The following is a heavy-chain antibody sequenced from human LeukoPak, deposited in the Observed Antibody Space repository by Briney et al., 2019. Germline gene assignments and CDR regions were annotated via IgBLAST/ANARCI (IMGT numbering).Heavy chain of an antibody. CDR1: RFSVSNNY. Sequence: GGSLRLSCAASRFSVSNNYMNWVRQSPGKGLEWVSVIFGGGDTYYADSVKGRFTISRDDSKNTVYLQMSSLRAEDTAVYYCAREEIEEVPTLTFNWVAIYYSHYMDVWGKGTTVTVSS. D-gene: IGHD5-12*01. CDR2: IFGGGDT. V-gene: IGHV3-66*02. J-gene: IGHJ6*03. CDR3: AREEIEEVPTLTFNWVAIYYSHYMDV.